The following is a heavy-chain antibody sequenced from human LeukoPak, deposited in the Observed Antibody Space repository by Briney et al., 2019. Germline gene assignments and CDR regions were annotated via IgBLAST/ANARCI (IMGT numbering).Heavy chain of an antibody. CDR3: ASGPPAMVRGAPWF. CDR1: GFTFSSYE. V-gene: IGHV3-48*03. Sequence: GGSLRLSCAASGFTFSSYEMNWVRQAPGKGLEWVAYISSSSTSKYYADSVKGRFTVSRDNAKNSLYLQMNSLRAEDTAVYYCASGPPAMVRGAPWFWGQGTLVTVSS. CDR2: ISSSSTSK. D-gene: IGHD3-10*01. J-gene: IGHJ4*02.